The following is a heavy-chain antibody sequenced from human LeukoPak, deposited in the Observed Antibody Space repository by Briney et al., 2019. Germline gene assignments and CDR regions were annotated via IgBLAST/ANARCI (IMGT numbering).Heavy chain of an antibody. Sequence: SETLSLTCTVSGGSISSGGYYWSWIRQHPGKGLEWIGYIYYSGSTYYNPSLKSRVTISVDTSKNQFSLKLSSVTAADTAVYYCARLPYSSSILYWGQGTLVTVSS. CDR1: GGSISSGGYY. V-gene: IGHV4-31*03. D-gene: IGHD6-13*01. J-gene: IGHJ4*02. CDR3: ARLPYSSSILY. CDR2: IYYSGST.